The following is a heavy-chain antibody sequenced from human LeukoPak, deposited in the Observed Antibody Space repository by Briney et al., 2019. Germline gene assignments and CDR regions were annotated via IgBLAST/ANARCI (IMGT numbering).Heavy chain of an antibody. Sequence: SETLSLTCAVYGGSFSGYYWSWIRQPPGKGLEWIGEINHSGSTNYNPSLKSRVTISVDTSKNQFSLKLSSVTAAGTAVYYCARGLVAYDFWSGYYTRVSWFDPWGQGTLVTVSS. J-gene: IGHJ5*02. V-gene: IGHV4-34*01. D-gene: IGHD3-3*01. CDR1: GGSFSGYY. CDR2: INHSGST. CDR3: ARGLVAYDFWSGYYTRVSWFDP.